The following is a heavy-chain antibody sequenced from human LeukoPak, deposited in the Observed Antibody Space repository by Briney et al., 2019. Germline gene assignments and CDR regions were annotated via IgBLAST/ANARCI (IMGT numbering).Heavy chain of an antibody. J-gene: IGHJ5*02. CDR3: ARDLGYCTNGVCPNWFDP. CDR1: GFTFDDYA. CDR2: IWYDGSNK. V-gene: IGHV3-33*08. D-gene: IGHD2-8*01. Sequence: GGSLRLSCAASGFTFDDYAMHWVRQAPGKGLEWVAVIWYDGSNKYYADSVKGRFTISRDNSKNTLYLQMNSLRAEDTAVYYCARDLGYCTNGVCPNWFDPWGQGTLVTVSS.